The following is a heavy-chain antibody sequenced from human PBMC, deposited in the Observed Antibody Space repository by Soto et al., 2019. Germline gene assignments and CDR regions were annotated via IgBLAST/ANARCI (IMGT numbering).Heavy chain of an antibody. CDR1: GYTFTGYY. D-gene: IGHD3-22*01. Sequence: QVQLVQSGAEVKKPGASVKVSCKASGYTFTGYYMHWVRQAPGQGLEWMGWINPNSGGTNYAQKFQGWVTMTRETSISTAYMELSRLRSDDTAVYYCARTPIYYDSSGYYSDYYYYGMDVWGQGTTVTVSS. CDR2: INPNSGGT. V-gene: IGHV1-2*04. J-gene: IGHJ6*02. CDR3: ARTPIYYDSSGYYSDYYYYGMDV.